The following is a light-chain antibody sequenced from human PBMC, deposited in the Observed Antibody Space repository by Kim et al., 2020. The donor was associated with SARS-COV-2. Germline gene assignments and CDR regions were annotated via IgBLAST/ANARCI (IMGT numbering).Light chain of an antibody. CDR3: CSYAGSYTLV. CDR2: DVS. Sequence: GQSVTISCTGTSSDVGGYNYVYWYQQHPGTAPKLMIYDVSKRPSGVPDRFSGSKSGNTASLTISGLQAEDEADYYCCSYAGSYTLVFGGGTQLTVL. J-gene: IGLJ3*02. V-gene: IGLV2-11*01. CDR1: SSDVGGYNY.